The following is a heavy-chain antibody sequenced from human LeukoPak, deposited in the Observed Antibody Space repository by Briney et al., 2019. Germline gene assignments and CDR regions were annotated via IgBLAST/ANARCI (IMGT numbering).Heavy chain of an antibody. CDR2: INYSGST. Sequence: SETLSLTCTVSGGSISSYYWSWIRQPPGKGLEWIGYINYSGSTNYNPSLKSRVTISVDTSKNQFSLKLSSVTAADTAVYYCARDSYSSGWYPDAFDIWGQGTMVTVSS. CDR3: ARDSYSSGWYPDAFDI. J-gene: IGHJ3*02. V-gene: IGHV4-59*01. CDR1: GGSISSYY. D-gene: IGHD6-19*01.